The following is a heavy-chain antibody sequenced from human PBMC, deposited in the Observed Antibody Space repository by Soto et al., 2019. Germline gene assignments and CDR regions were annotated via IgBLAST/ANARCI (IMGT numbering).Heavy chain of an antibody. J-gene: IGHJ6*02. V-gene: IGHV5-51*01. CDR2: IYPGDSDT. Sequence: GGSLKISCKGSGYSFTSYWIGWVRQMPGKGLEWMGIIYPGDSDTRYSPSFQGQVTISADKSISTAYLQWSSLKASDTAMYYCARHGETARLIYYYYGMDVWGQGTTVTVSS. CDR3: ARHGETARLIYYYYGMDV. D-gene: IGHD6-6*01. CDR1: GYSFTSYW.